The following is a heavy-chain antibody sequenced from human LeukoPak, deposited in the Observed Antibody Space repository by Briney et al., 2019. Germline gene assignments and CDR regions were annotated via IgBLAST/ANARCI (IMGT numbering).Heavy chain of an antibody. D-gene: IGHD6-19*01. V-gene: IGHV4-59*08. CDR1: CGSISSYY. CDR2: IYYSGST. Sequence: PSETLSLTCTVSCGSISSYYWSWIRQPPGKGLEWIGYIYYSGSTNYNPSLKSRVTISVDTSKNQFSLKLSSVTAADTAVYYCARQSSGWIDYWGQGTLVTVSS. CDR3: ARQSSGWIDY. J-gene: IGHJ4*02.